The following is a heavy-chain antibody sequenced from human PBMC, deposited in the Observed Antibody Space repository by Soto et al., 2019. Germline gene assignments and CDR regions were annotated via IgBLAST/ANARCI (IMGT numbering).Heavy chain of an antibody. D-gene: IGHD6-13*01. CDR3: ARGTLYSSSWYTFYYYYYGMDV. Sequence: GGSLRLSCAASGFTFSSYWMHWVRQAPGKGLVWVSRINSDGSSTSYADSVKGRFTISRDNAKNTLYLQMNSLRAEDTAVYYCARGTLYSSSWYTFYYYYYGMDVWGQGTTVTAS. V-gene: IGHV3-74*01. J-gene: IGHJ6*02. CDR1: GFTFSSYW. CDR2: INSDGSST.